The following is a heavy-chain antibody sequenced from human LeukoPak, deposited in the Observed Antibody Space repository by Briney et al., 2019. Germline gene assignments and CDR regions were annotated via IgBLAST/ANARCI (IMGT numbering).Heavy chain of an antibody. D-gene: IGHD6-13*01. Sequence: PGGSLRLSCAASEFTFSSYGMHWVRQAPGKGLEWVSFIRYDGSNEYYADSVRGRFTISRDNSKNTLYLQMNSLRAEDTAVYYCAKAMSWSDAFDIWGQGTMVTVSS. J-gene: IGHJ3*02. V-gene: IGHV3-30*02. CDR1: EFTFSSYG. CDR3: AKAMSWSDAFDI. CDR2: IRYDGSNE.